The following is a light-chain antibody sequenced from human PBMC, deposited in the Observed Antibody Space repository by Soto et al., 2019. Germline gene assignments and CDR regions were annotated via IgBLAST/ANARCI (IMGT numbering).Light chain of an antibody. J-gene: IGKJ2*01. V-gene: IGKV3-15*01. CDR2: GTS. CDR3: QQYNNWPPYT. CDR1: RSVGSN. Sequence: EIVMTQSPATLSVSPGERVSLSCRASRSVGSNIAWYQQKPGQAPRLLIYGTSTRATGIPARFSGSGSGTECTLTINGLQSEDFAIYFCQQYNNWPPYTFGQGTKVDIK.